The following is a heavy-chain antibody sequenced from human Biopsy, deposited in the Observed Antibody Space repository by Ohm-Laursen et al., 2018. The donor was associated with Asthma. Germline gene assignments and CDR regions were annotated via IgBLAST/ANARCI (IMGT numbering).Heavy chain of an antibody. CDR3: AKRRGYSDLTDFDH. CDR1: GFVFRSHA. D-gene: IGHD3-3*01. V-gene: IGHV3-30*18. CDR2: VSYDGGVA. Sequence: SLRLSCAASGFVFRSHAMHWVRQAPGKGLERVAVVSYDGGVAHYADSMRGRFTISRDNAKSTLYLQMNRLRTDDTAVYYCAKRRGYSDLTDFDHWGQGTLVTVSS. J-gene: IGHJ4*02.